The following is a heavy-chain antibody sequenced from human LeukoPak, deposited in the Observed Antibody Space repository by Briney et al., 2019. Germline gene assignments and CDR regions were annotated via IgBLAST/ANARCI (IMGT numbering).Heavy chain of an antibody. CDR2: ISGSGGNT. CDR1: GFTFSSYA. J-gene: IGHJ4*02. CDR3: ARLEWLDRNFDY. D-gene: IGHD6-19*01. V-gene: IGHV3-23*01. Sequence: QPGGSLRLSCAAAGFTFSSYAMSWVRQTPGKGLEWVSGISGSGGNTYHADSVKGRFTISRDNSKNTLYLQMKSLRAEDTAVYYCARLEWLDRNFDYWGQGTLLTVSS.